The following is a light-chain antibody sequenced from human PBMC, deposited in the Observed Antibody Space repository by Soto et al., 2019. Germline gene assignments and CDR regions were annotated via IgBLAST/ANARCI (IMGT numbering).Light chain of an antibody. V-gene: IGLV3-21*02. CDR2: DAR. J-gene: IGLJ1*01. CDR1: DVGGKS. Sequence: YELTQPPSVSVAPGQTATISCGGDDVGGKSVQWYQQKPGQAPVLVLYDARDRPSGIPERFSGSNSGNTATLTISWVEAGDEADFYCQVWDTTTDQYIFGSGTKVTV. CDR3: QVWDTTTDQYI.